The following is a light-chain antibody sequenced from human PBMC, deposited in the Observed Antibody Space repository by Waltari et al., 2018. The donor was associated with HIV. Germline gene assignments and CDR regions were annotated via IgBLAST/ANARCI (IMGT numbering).Light chain of an antibody. V-gene: IGLV6-57*03. CDR3: QSSYTNNQV. CDR1: SGSIAINY. J-gene: IGLJ3*02. Sequence: NFMLTQPHSVSESSGKTVTISCTRSSGSIAINYVQWYQHSPGSAPTAVIYEQNQRAPGVPDRFSGSVDSSSNSASLIISGLKTEDEADYYCQSSYTNNQVFGGGTKLTVL. CDR2: EQN.